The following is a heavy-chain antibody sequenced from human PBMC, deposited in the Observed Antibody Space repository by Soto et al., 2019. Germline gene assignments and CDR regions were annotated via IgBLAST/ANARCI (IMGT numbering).Heavy chain of an antibody. CDR1: GGTFSSYA. J-gene: IGHJ6*02. V-gene: IGHV1-69*19. Sequence: QVQLVQAGAEVKKPGSSVKVSCKASGGTFSSYAISWVRQAPGQGLEWVGGIIPIFGTANYAQKFQGRVTITADESTSTAYMDLSSLSSEDTAVYYCARDLRIYSGYTCYYGMDVWGQWPTVTVSS. CDR3: ARDLRIYSGYTCYYGMDV. D-gene: IGHD5-12*01. CDR2: IIPIFGTA.